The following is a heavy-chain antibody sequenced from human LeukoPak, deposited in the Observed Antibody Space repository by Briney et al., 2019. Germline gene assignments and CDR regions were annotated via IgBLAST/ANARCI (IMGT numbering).Heavy chain of an antibody. Sequence: GGSLRLSCAASGFTFSSYSMNWVRQAPGKGLEWVSSISSSSSYIYYADSVKGRFTISRDNAKNSLYLQMNSLRAEDTAVYYCARGKYYYDSRPDNWFDPWGQGTLVTVSS. V-gene: IGHV3-21*01. D-gene: IGHD3-22*01. J-gene: IGHJ5*02. CDR1: GFTFSSYS. CDR3: ARGKYYYDSRPDNWFDP. CDR2: ISSSSSYI.